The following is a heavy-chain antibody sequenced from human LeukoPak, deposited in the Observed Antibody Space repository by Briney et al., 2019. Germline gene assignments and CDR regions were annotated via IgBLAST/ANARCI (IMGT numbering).Heavy chain of an antibody. CDR1: GFTLSTYS. CDR3: ARASLRGYSYGRLFDY. J-gene: IGHJ4*02. Sequence: PGGSLRLSCAASGFTLSTYSMNWVRQAPGKGLEWVSSISSSSSYIYYADSLKGRFTISRDNAKNSLYLQMNSLRAEDTAVYYCARASLRGYSYGRLFDYWGQGTLVTVSS. D-gene: IGHD5-18*01. CDR2: ISSSSSYI. V-gene: IGHV3-21*01.